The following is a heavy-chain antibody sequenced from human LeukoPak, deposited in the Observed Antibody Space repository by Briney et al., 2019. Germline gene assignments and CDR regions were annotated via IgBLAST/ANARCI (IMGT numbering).Heavy chain of an antibody. CDR1: GFTFSTFA. V-gene: IGHV3-23*01. D-gene: IGHD7-27*01. Sequence: PGGSLRLSCAASGFTFSTFAMIWVRQPPGKGLEWVSSIFPSGGEIHYADSVRGRFTISRDNSKSILSLQMNSPRAEDTAAYYCAKDGNWARFENWGQGTLVTVSS. CDR2: IFPSGGEI. CDR3: AKDGNWARFEN. J-gene: IGHJ4*02.